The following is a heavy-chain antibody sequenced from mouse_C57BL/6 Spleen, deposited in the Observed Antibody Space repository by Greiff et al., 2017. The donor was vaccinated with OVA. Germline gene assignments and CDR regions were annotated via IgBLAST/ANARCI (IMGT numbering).Heavy chain of an antibody. Sequence: EVQLVESGGGLVKPGGSLKLSCAASGFTFSDYGMHWVRQAPEKGLEWVAYIRSGSSTIYYADTVKGRFTISRDNAKNTLFMQMTSLRSEDTAMYYCARTTGYYVDYWGKGTTLTVSS. J-gene: IGHJ2*01. V-gene: IGHV5-17*01. CDR3: ARTTGYYVDY. D-gene: IGHD2-12*01. CDR2: IRSGSSTI. CDR1: GFTFSDYG.